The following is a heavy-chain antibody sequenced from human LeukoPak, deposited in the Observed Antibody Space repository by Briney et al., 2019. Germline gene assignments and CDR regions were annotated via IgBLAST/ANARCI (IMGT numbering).Heavy chain of an antibody. D-gene: IGHD1-26*01. V-gene: IGHV4-61*02. CDR2: IYTSGST. Sequence: SQTLSLTCTVSGGSISSGSYYWSWIRQPAGKGLEWIGRIYTSGSTNYNPSLKSRVTMSVDTSNNQFSLKLNSVTAADTAVYYCARGPGAASQEAFDYWGQGTLVTVSS. CDR1: GGSISSGSYY. CDR3: ARGPGAASQEAFDY. J-gene: IGHJ4*02.